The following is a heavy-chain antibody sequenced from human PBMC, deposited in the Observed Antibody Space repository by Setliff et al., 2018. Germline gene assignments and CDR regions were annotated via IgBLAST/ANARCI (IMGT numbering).Heavy chain of an antibody. J-gene: IGHJ4*02. Sequence: VASVKVSCKASGYTFTGYYIHWVRQAPGQGLEWMGRINPNSGGTNYGQKFQGRVTMTRDTSISTSYMELSSLKSDDTAVYYCVRGEENDSSGYYWVRLRPPTDSWGQGTLVTVSS. CDR2: INPNSGGT. V-gene: IGHV1-2*06. CDR1: GYTFTGYY. CDR3: VRGEENDSSGYYWVRLRPPTDS. D-gene: IGHD3-22*01.